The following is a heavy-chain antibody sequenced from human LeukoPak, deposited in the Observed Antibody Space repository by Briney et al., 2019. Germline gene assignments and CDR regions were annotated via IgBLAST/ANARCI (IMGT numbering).Heavy chain of an antibody. D-gene: IGHD3-10*01. V-gene: IGHV1-3*04. Sequence: ASAKVSCKASGYTFTNYSMHWVRQAPGQRLEWMGWINTGNGNTKYSQKFQGRVTITRDTSASTAYMELSSLRSEDTTVYHCARGVGGDYFDYWGQGTLVTVSS. CDR3: ARGVGGDYFDY. CDR1: GYTFTNYS. CDR2: INTGNGNT. J-gene: IGHJ4*02.